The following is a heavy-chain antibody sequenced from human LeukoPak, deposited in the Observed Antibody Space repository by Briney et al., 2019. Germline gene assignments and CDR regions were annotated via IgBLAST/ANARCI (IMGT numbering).Heavy chain of an antibody. CDR2: ISDSGGRT. CDR1: GITLSNYG. V-gene: IGHV3-23*01. D-gene: IGHD3-22*01. J-gene: IGHJ4*02. Sequence: GGSLRLYCAGSGITLSNYGMSWVRQAPGKGLEWVAGISDSGGRTNYEDSVKGRFTISRDNPNNTLYLQMNSLRAEDTAVYFCAKRGVVIRVILVGFHKESYYFDSWGQGALVTVSS. CDR3: AKRGVVIRVILVGFHKESYYFDS.